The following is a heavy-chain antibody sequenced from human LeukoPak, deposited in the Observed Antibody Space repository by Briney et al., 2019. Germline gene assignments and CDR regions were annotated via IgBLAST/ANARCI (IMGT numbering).Heavy chain of an antibody. CDR2: ISGSGGRT. Sequence: PGGSLRLSCAASGFTFSSYAMSWVRQAPGKGLEWVSAISGSGGRTYYADSVKGRFTISRDNSKHTLYPQMNSLRAEDTAVHYCGREHPEPIGYCTNGVCYTPWFDPWGQGTLVTVSS. V-gene: IGHV3-23*01. D-gene: IGHD2-8*01. J-gene: IGHJ5*02. CDR1: GFTFSSYA. CDR3: GREHPEPIGYCTNGVCYTPWFDP.